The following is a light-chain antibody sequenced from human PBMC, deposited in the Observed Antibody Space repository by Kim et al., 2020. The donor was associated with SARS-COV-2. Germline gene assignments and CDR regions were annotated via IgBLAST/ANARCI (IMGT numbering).Light chain of an antibody. CDR2: AAS. CDR3: QQSYSTPRT. CDR1: QSISSY. V-gene: IGKV1-39*01. J-gene: IGKJ1*01. Sequence: ASVGDRVTITCRASQSISSYLNWYQQKPGKAPKLLIYAASSLQSGVPSRFRGSGSGTDFTLTISSLQPEDFATYYCQQSYSTPRTFGQGTKVDIK.